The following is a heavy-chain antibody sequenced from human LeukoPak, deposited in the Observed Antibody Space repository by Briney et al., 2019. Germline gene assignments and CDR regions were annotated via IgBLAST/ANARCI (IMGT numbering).Heavy chain of an antibody. CDR1: GFTFADYE. D-gene: IGHD2-8*02. V-gene: IGHV3-48*03. J-gene: IGHJ3*01. CDR2: ISNIARDI. Sequence: GSLRLSCEASGFTFADYEMNWVRQAPGKGLEWVSYISNIARDIYYADSVKGRFTISRDNAKKSLYLQMDSLRAEDTAIYYCAVLDGGVSFDVWGQGTKVTVSS. CDR3: AVLDGGVSFDV.